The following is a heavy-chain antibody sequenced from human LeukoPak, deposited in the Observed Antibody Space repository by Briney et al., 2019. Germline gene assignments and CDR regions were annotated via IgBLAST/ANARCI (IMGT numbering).Heavy chain of an antibody. V-gene: IGHV3-7*01. D-gene: IGHD3-3*01. CDR1: GFTFGSYW. Sequence: GGSLRLSCAASGFTFGSYWMNWVRQAPGKGLEWVANIKQAGSKRNYVDSVKGLFTISRDNAKTSLYLQMNSLRVEDTAVYYCARAPSGITSFGVGCAFDIWGQGTMVTVSS. CDR2: IKQAGSKR. J-gene: IGHJ3*02. CDR3: ARAPSGITSFGVGCAFDI.